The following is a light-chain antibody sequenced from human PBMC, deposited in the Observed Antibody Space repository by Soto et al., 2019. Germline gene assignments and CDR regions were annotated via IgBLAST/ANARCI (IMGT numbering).Light chain of an antibody. Sequence: QSALTQPASVSGSPGQSITLSCTGTSSDIGGYDYVSWYQRHPGKAPKLIIYDVNNRPSGVSNRFSGSKSGNTASLTISGLRAEDEADDYCTSYASGSSHVVFGGGTQLTVL. J-gene: IGLJ7*01. CDR1: SSDIGGYDY. V-gene: IGLV2-14*01. CDR3: TSYASGSSHVV. CDR2: DVN.